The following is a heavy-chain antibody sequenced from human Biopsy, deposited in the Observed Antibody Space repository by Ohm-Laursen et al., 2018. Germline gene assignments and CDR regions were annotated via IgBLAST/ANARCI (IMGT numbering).Heavy chain of an antibody. CDR1: GGSFNGYF. V-gene: IGHV4-34*01. Sequence: GTLSLTCAVYGGSFNGYFWSWIRQPPGKGLEWIGDITQSGGTNYNPSLKSRVTMSVDTSKNQFSLILSSMTAADTAVYYCAREPRIAAVAYFDPWGQGTLVTVSS. CDR2: ITQSGGT. J-gene: IGHJ5*02. CDR3: AREPRIAAVAYFDP. D-gene: IGHD6-13*01.